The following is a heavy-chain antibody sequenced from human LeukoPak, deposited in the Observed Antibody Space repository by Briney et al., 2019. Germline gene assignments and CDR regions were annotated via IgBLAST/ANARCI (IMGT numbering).Heavy chain of an antibody. Sequence: SVKVSSKASGGTFRSYAISWVRQAPGQGLEWMGGIIPIFGTANYAQKFQGRVTITADESTSTAYMELSSLRSEDTAVYYCARGYYGDYTGPYYYYYGMDVWGQGTTVTVSS. J-gene: IGHJ6*02. D-gene: IGHD4-17*01. V-gene: IGHV1-69*01. CDR1: GGTFRSYA. CDR2: IIPIFGTA. CDR3: ARGYYGDYTGPYYYYYGMDV.